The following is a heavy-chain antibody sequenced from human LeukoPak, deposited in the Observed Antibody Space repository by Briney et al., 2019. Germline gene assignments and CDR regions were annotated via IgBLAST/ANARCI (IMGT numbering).Heavy chain of an antibody. CDR2: ISAYNGNT. D-gene: IGHD6-19*01. Sequence: ASVKVSCKASGYTFTSYGISWVRQAPGQGLEWMGWISAYNGNTNYAQKLQGRVTMTTDTSTSTAYMELRSLRAEDTAVYYCAKGRSRAVAGTVGDDYWGQGTLVTVSS. CDR3: AKGRSRAVAGTVGDDY. J-gene: IGHJ4*02. CDR1: GYTFTSYG. V-gene: IGHV1-18*01.